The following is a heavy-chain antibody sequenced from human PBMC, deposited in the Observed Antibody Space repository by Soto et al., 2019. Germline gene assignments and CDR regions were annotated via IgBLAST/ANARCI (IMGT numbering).Heavy chain of an antibody. CDR2: IYHSGST. D-gene: IGHD1-26*01. Sequence: PSETLSLTCAVSGGSISSGGYSWSWIRQPPGKGLEWIGYIYHSGSTYYNPSLKSRVTISVDRSKNQFSLKLSSVTAADTAVYYCASMGLKGLDYWGQGTLVTVSS. J-gene: IGHJ4*02. CDR1: GGSISSGGYS. CDR3: ASMGLKGLDY. V-gene: IGHV4-30-2*01.